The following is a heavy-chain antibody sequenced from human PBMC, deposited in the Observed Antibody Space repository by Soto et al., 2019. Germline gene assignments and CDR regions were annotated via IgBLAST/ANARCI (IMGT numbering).Heavy chain of an antibody. V-gene: IGHV3-15*07. CDR2: IKSKTDGGTT. CDR1: GFTFSNAW. J-gene: IGHJ6*02. CDR3: TTALRFLEWLLPDPINYYYYGMDV. D-gene: IGHD3-3*01. Sequence: GGSLRLSCAASGFTFSNAWMNWVRQAPGKGLEWVGRIKSKTDGGTTDYAAPVKGRFTISRDDSKNTLYLQMNSLKTEDTAVYYCTTALRFLEWLLPDPINYYYYGMDVWGQGTTVTVSS.